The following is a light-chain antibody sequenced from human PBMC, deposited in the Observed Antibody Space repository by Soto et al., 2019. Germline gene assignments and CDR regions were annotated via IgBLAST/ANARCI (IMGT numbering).Light chain of an antibody. CDR2: DAS. Sequence: DIQMSLSPSALSASVGDRVTSICQASQDINNYLNWYQQKPGKAPKLLISDASNSETGVPSRFSGSGSGTDFTFTISSLQPEDIATYYCQQYDNLPITFGQGTRLEIK. CDR3: QQYDNLPIT. CDR1: QDINNY. J-gene: IGKJ5*01. V-gene: IGKV1-33*01.